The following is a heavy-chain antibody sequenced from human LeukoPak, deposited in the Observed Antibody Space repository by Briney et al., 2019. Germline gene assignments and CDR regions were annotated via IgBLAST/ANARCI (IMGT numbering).Heavy chain of an antibody. CDR1: GGSISSGGYY. CDR3: ARKSGSSGYYSGWYFDY. D-gene: IGHD3-22*01. Sequence: SETLSLTCTVSGGSISSGGYYWSWIRQHPGKGLEWIGYIYYSGSTNYNPSLKSRVTISVDTSKNQFSLKLSSVTAADTAVYYCARKSGSSGYYSGWYFDYWGQGTLVTVSS. CDR2: IYYSGST. V-gene: IGHV4-61*08. J-gene: IGHJ4*02.